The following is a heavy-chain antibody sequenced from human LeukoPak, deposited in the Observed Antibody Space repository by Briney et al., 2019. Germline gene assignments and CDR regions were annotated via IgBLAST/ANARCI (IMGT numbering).Heavy chain of an antibody. Sequence: MSSQTLSLTCAVSGGSINTGDYSWSWIRLPPGKGLEWIGSVYHTKTTYYNPSLKSRVTISVDMSKNQFSLKLTSVTAADSAMYYCARALGYYGSGTPYFDSWGQGTLVTVSS. J-gene: IGHJ4*02. CDR1: GGSINTGDYS. CDR3: ARALGYYGSGTPYFDS. CDR2: VYHTKTT. D-gene: IGHD3-10*01. V-gene: IGHV4-30-2*01.